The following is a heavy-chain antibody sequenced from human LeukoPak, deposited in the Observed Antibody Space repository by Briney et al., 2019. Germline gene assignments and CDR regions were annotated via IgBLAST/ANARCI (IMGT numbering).Heavy chain of an antibody. CDR1: GFTFSSHW. D-gene: IGHD1-26*01. J-gene: IGHJ4*02. Sequence: GGSLRLSCAAFGFTFSSHWMSWVRQAPGKGLEWVSSISSSSSYIYYADSVKGRFTISRDNAKNSLYLQMNSLRAEDTAVYYCARDGKWELTTDYWGQGTLVTVSS. CDR3: ARDGKWELTTDY. CDR2: ISSSSSYI. V-gene: IGHV3-21*01.